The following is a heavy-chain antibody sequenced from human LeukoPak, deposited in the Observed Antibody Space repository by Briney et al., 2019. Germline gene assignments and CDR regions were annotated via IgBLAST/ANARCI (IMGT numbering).Heavy chain of an antibody. J-gene: IGHJ6*02. Sequence: PGGSLRLSCAASGFTFSSYGMHWVRQAPGKGLEWVVVIWYDGSNKYYADAVKGRFTISRDNSKNTLYLQMNSLRAEDTAVYYCARGNDILTGSMDVWGQGTTVTVSS. CDR1: GFTFSSYG. D-gene: IGHD3-9*01. CDR2: IWYDGSNK. V-gene: IGHV3-33*01. CDR3: ARGNDILTGSMDV.